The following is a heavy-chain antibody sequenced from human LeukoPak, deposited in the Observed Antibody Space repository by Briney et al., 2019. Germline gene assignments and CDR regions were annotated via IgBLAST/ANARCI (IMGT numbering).Heavy chain of an antibody. CDR3: ARDKNGDYAGVFDY. Sequence: SVKVSCKASGYTFTSYGISWVRQAPGQGLEWMGRIIPILGIANYAQKFQGRVTITADKSTSTAYMELSSLRSEDTAVYYCARDKNGDYAGVFDYWGQGTLVTVSS. J-gene: IGHJ4*02. D-gene: IGHD4-17*01. V-gene: IGHV1-69*04. CDR2: IIPILGIA. CDR1: GYTFTSYG.